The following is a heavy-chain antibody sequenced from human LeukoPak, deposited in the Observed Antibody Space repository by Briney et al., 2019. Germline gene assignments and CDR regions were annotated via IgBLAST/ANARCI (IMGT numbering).Heavy chain of an antibody. J-gene: IGHJ4*02. CDR3: ARDRGLGFLEWSNYFDY. D-gene: IGHD3-3*01. CDR2: INHSGST. Sequence: PSETLSLTCAVYGGSFSGYYWSWIRQPPGKGLEWIGEINHSGSTDYSPSLKSRVTISVDTSKNQFSLKLSSVTAADTAVYYCARDRGLGFLEWSNYFDYWGQGTLVTVSS. CDR1: GGSFSGYY. V-gene: IGHV4-34*01.